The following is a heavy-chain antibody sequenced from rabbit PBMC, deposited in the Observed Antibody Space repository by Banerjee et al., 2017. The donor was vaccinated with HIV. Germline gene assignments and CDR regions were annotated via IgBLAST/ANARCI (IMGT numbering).Heavy chain of an antibody. J-gene: IGHJ4*01. CDR3: ARPGYVGYGYATYFNL. Sequence: QEQLEESGGGLVQPGGSLTLTCTASGFSFSNKYVMCWVRQAPGKGLEWIACINTSSGNTVYASWAKGRFTISKTSSTTVTLQMTSLTAADTATYFCARPGYVGYGYATYFNLWGQGTLVTVS. CDR2: INTSSGNT. CDR1: GFSFSNKYV. V-gene: IGHV1S45*01. D-gene: IGHD6-1*01.